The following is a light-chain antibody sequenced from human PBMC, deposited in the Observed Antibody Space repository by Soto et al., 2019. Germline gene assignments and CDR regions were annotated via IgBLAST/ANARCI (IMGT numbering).Light chain of an antibody. CDR1: QSVSSSY. CDR2: GTI. J-gene: IGKJ2*01. V-gene: IGKV3-20*01. Sequence: EIVLTQSPGTLSLSPGERATLSCRASQSVSSSYLAWYQQKPGQAPRLLIYGTINRATGIPDRFSGSGSGTDSTLTINGVEPEDFAVYYCQQYGSSPPYTFGQGTKLEIK. CDR3: QQYGSSPPYT.